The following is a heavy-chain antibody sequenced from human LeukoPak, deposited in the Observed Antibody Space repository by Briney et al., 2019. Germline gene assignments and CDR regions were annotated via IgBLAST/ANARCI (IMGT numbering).Heavy chain of an antibody. CDR2: IDQDGSEK. CDR1: GFTFSNYW. CDR3: ARANWVWYFDY. D-gene: IGHD7-27*01. Sequence: GSLSLSCAASGFTFSNYWMNWVRQAPGKGLEWVANIDQDGSEKYYVDSVKGRFTISRDNAKNSLYLQMNSLRAEDTAVYYCARANWVWYFDYWGQG. V-gene: IGHV3-7*05. J-gene: IGHJ4*02.